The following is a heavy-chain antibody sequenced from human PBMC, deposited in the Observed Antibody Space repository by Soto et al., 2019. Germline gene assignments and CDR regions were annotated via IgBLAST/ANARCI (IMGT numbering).Heavy chain of an antibody. J-gene: IGHJ6*02. CDR3: AREQTANDYGMDV. Sequence: SETLSLTCTVSGGSISSGGYYWSWIRQHPGKGLEWIGYIYYSGSTYYNPSLKSRVTISVDTSKNQFSLKLSSVTAADTAVYYCAREQTANDYGMDVWGQGTTVTVSS. CDR2: IYYSGST. CDR1: GGSISSGGYY. V-gene: IGHV4-31*03. D-gene: IGHD1-1*01.